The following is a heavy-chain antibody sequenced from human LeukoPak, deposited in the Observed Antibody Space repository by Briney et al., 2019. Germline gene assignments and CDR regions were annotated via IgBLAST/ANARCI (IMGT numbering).Heavy chain of an antibody. CDR2: INDGGNRR. D-gene: IGHD6-13*01. J-gene: IGHJ4*02. CDR1: GFTFSTCG. V-gene: IGHV3-30*02. Sequence: GGSLRLSCAASGFTFSTCGMHWVRQAPGKGLEWVAFINDGGNRRDYADSVKGRLTISRDTSKNILYLQMNSLRVEDTAIYYCVKDFHNSWTFDYWGQGTLVTVSS. CDR3: VKDFHNSWTFDY.